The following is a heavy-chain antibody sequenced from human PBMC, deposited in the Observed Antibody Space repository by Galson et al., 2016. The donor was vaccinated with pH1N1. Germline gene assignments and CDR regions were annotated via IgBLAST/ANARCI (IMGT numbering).Heavy chain of an antibody. CDR3: AREDYYDTDLSDWYFDL. CDR1: GGTFGSYG. CDR2: IIPIFNTV. V-gene: IGHV1-69*13. Sequence: PVKVSCKASGGTFGSYGINWVRQAPGQGLEWMGGIIPIFNTVKYAQNFQGRVTFTADESTTTAYMELSSLRSEDTAMYYCAREDYYDTDLSDWYFDLWGRGTLLTVSS. D-gene: IGHD3-22*01. J-gene: IGHJ2*01.